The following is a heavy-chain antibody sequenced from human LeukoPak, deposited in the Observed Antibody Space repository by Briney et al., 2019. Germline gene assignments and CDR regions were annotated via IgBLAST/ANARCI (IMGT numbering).Heavy chain of an antibody. CDR3: AKRMIRGVNHDAFDL. D-gene: IGHD3-10*01. V-gene: IGHV3-23*01. J-gene: IGHJ3*01. Sequence: GGSLRLSCAASGFTFSRYAMSWVRQAPGKGLEWVSAVSGSGGSKYYADSVEGLFTISRDNSWNTLYLQMNSLRAEDTAVYYCAKRMIRGVNHDAFDLWGQGTMVTVSS. CDR2: VSGSGGSK. CDR1: GFTFSRYA.